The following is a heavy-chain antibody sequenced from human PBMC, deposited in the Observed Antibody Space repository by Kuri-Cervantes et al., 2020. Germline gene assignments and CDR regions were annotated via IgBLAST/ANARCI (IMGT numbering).Heavy chain of an antibody. D-gene: IGHD1-1*01. CDR3: ARGRGVAGTTWYNWFDP. V-gene: IGHV1-18*01. Sequence: ASVKVSCKVSRYTLTELSMHWVRQAPGQGLEWMGWISAYNGNTNYAQKLQGRVTMTTDTSTSTAYMELRSLRSDDTAVYYCARGRGVAGTTWYNWFDPWGQGTLVTVSS. CDR1: RYTLTELS. CDR2: ISAYNGNT. J-gene: IGHJ5*02.